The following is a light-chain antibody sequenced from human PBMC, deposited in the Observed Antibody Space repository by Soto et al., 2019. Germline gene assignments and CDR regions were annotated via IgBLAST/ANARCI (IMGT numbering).Light chain of an antibody. CDR3: QPRSNWPPYT. CDR2: DAS. V-gene: IGKV3-11*01. CDR1: QSVSSY. J-gene: IGKJ2*01. Sequence: EIVLTQSPATLSLSPGERATLSCRASQSVSSYLAWYQQKPGQAPRLLIYDASNRATGIPARFSGSGSGTEFTLTISSLEPEDFAVYYCQPRSNWPPYTFCQGTKLEIK.